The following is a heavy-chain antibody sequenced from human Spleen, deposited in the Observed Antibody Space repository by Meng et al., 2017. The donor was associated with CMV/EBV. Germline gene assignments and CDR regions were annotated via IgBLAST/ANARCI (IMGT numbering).Heavy chain of an antibody. J-gene: IGHJ5*02. CDR2: ISAYNGNT. V-gene: IGHV1-18*01. Sequence: KAAGYTFTSYGISWVRQAPGQGLEWMGWISAYNGNTNYAQKLQGRVTMTTDTSTSTAYMELRSLRSDDTAVYYCARDPSIAARPFDPWGQGTLVTVSS. CDR1: GYTFTSYG. D-gene: IGHD6-6*01. CDR3: ARDPSIAARPFDP.